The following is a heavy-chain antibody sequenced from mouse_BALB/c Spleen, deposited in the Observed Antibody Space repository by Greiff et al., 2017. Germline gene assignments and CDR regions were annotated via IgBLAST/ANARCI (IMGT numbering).Heavy chain of an antibody. CDR2: ISSGGSYT. V-gene: IGHV5-9-4*01. CDR3: ARDDYDRVFAY. CDR1: GFTFSSYA. D-gene: IGHD2-4*01. Sequence: EVKLQESGGGLVKPGGSLKLSCAASGFTFSSYAMSWVRQSPEKRLEWVAEISSGGSYTYYPDTVTGRFTISRDNAKNTLYLEMSSLRSEDTAMYYCARDDYDRVFAYWGQGTLVTVSA. J-gene: IGHJ3*01.